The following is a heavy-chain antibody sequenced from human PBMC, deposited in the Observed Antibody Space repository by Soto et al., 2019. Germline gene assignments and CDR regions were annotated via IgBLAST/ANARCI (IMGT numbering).Heavy chain of an antibody. CDR2: IKEDGSEI. J-gene: IGHJ4*02. Sequence: EVQLVESGGGLVQPGGSLRLSCTASGFTFSRYWMTWVRQAPGKGLEWVATIKEDGSEIYYADSLRGRFIISRDNAKNSLHLQMNSLRVDDTALYYCVRARIDYWGQGILVTVSS. V-gene: IGHV3-7*04. CDR3: VRARIDY. CDR1: GFTFSRYW.